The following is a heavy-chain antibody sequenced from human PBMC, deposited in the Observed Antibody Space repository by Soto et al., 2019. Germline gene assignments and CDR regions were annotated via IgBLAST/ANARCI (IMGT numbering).Heavy chain of an antibody. CDR2: ISSSSAYI. D-gene: IGHD6-13*01. CDR1: GFTFSSYT. J-gene: IGHJ4*02. Sequence: GGSLRLSCAASGFTFSSYTMSWVRQSPGEGLEWVSSISSSSAYIYYADSLKGRFTISRDNAKNSLYLQVNSLRAEDTAVYYCARGAVAGAGIPTYYFDYWGQGTLVTVSS. CDR3: ARGAVAGAGIPTYYFDY. V-gene: IGHV3-21*01.